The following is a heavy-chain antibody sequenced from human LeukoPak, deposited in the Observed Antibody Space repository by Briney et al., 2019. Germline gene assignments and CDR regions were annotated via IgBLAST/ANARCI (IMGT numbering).Heavy chain of an antibody. CDR1: GYTFTGYY. CDR2: INPSGGST. J-gene: IGHJ4*02. Sequence: ASVKVSCKASGYTFTGYYMHWVRQAPGQGLEWMGIINPSGGSTSYAQKFQGRVTMTRDTSTSTVYMELSSLRSEDTAVYYCARWGIRQAYDYWGQGTLVTVSS. D-gene: IGHD3-16*01. V-gene: IGHV1-46*01. CDR3: ARWGIRQAYDY.